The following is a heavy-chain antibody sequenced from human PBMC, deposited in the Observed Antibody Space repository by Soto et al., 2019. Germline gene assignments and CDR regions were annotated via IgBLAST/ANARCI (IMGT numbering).Heavy chain of an antibody. CDR2: IYNSGST. CDR3: AGDEGGPFDY. Sequence: SETLSLTCTVSGGSITSGGYYWTWIRQPPGKGLEWIGYIYNSGSTKYNPSLKSRVTISVDTSKNQFSLKLSSVTAADTAMYYCAGDEGGPFDYWGQGTLVTVSS. CDR1: GGSITSGGYY. J-gene: IGHJ4*02. D-gene: IGHD1-26*01. V-gene: IGHV4-61*08.